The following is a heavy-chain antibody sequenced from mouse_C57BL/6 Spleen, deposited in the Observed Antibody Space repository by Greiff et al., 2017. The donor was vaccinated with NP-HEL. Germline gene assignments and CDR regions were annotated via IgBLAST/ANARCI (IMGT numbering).Heavy chain of an antibody. J-gene: IGHJ4*01. Sequence: VQLQQSGPELVKPGASVKISCKASGYSFTGYYMNWVKQSPEKSLEWIGEINPSTGGTTYNPKFKAKATLTVDKSSSTAYMQLKSLTSEDSAVYYCARGYGNYLYYYAMDYWGQGTSVTVSS. CDR1: GYSFTGYY. CDR2: INPSTGGT. V-gene: IGHV1-42*01. D-gene: IGHD2-1*01. CDR3: ARGYGNYLYYYAMDY.